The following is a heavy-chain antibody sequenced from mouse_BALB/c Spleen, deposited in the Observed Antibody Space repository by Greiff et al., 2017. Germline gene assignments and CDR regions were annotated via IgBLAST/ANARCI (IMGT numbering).Heavy chain of an antibody. CDR1: GFTFSSYA. J-gene: IGHJ2*01. V-gene: IGHV5-6-5*01. Sequence: EVKLVESGGGLVKPGGSLKLSCAASGFTFSSYAMSWVRQTPEKRLEWVASISSGGSTYYPDSVKGRFTISRDNARNILYLQMSSLRSEDTAMYYCARGGRGAYFDYWGQGTTLTVSS. CDR3: ARGGRGAYFDY. CDR2: ISSGGST.